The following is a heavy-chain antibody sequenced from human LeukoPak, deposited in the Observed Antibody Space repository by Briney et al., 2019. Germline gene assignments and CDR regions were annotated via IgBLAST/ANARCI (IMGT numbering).Heavy chain of an antibody. J-gene: IGHJ3*02. Sequence: GGSLRLSCAASGFTFSSYGMHWVRQAPGKGLEGVAFIRYDGSNKYYADSVKGRFTISRDNAKNSLYLQMNSLRAEDTAVYYCASRWLQFDAFDIWGQGTMVTVSS. CDR2: IRYDGSNK. CDR3: ASRWLQFDAFDI. V-gene: IGHV3-30*02. D-gene: IGHD5-24*01. CDR1: GFTFSSYG.